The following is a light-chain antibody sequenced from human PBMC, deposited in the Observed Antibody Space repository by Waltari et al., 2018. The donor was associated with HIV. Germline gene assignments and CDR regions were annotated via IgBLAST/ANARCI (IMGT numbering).Light chain of an antibody. CDR2: DDS. CDR3: QVWDSSSDLV. V-gene: IGLV3-21*02. J-gene: IGLJ3*02. Sequence: SYVLTQPPSVSVAPGQTARITCGGNNIGSKSVHWYQQKPGQAPVLVVYDDSDRPSGLPERFSGSNAWNTASLTISRVEAGDEADYYCQVWDSSSDLVFGGGTKLTVL. CDR1: NIGSKS.